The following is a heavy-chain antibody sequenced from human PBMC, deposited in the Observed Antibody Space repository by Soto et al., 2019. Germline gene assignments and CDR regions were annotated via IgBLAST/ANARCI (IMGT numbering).Heavy chain of an antibody. CDR3: ARDRYYYGSGSYSFDY. CDR2: IIPIFGTA. V-gene: IGHV1-69*13. J-gene: IGHJ4*02. Sequence: SVKVSCKASGGTFSSYAISWVRQAPGQGLEWIGGIIPIFGTANYAQKFQGRVTITADESTSTAYMELSSLRSEDTAVYYCARDRYYYGSGSYSFDYWGQGTLVTVSS. CDR1: GGTFSSYA. D-gene: IGHD3-10*01.